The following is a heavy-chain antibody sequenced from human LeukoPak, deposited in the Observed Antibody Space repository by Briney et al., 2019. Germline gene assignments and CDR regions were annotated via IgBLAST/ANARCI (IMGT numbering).Heavy chain of an antibody. Sequence: SETLSLTCTVSGGSISSYYWSWIRQPPGKGLEWIGYIYYSGSTNYNPSLKSRVTISVDTSKNQFSLKLSSVTAADTAVYYCARHHGIAVAGTWGTFDYWGQGTLVTVSS. J-gene: IGHJ4*02. CDR3: ARHHGIAVAGTWGTFDY. D-gene: IGHD6-19*01. CDR1: GGSISSYY. V-gene: IGHV4-59*08. CDR2: IYYSGST.